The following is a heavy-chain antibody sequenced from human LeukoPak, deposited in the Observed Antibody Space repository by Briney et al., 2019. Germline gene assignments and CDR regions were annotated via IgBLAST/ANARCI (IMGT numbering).Heavy chain of an antibody. Sequence: SETLSLTCAVYGGSFSYYYWSWIRQPPGKGLEWIGEINHSGITNYNPSLKSRVTISADTSKNQFSLKLTSVTAADTAVYYCANPARDFADSGAITWWGQGTLVTVAS. D-gene: IGHD4-17*01. J-gene: IGHJ4*02. CDR2: INHSGIT. CDR3: ANPARDFADSGAITW. CDR1: GGSFSYYY. V-gene: IGHV4-34*01.